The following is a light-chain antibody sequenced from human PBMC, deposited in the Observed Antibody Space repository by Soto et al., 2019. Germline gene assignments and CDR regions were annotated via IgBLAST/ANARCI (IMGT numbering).Light chain of an antibody. CDR3: SSYTSISTSSL. V-gene: IGLV2-14*01. CDR2: EVS. J-gene: IGLJ1*01. Sequence: QSVLTQPASVSGSPGQSIIISCTGTNSDVGGYNYVSWYQQHPGKAPELMIYEVSHRPSGVSNRFSGSKSDNTASLTISGLQDEDEADYSCSSYTSISTSSLFGNGTRVTV. CDR1: NSDVGGYNY.